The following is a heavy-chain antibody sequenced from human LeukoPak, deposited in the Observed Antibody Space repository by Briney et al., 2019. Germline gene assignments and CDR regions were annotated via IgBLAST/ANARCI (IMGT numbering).Heavy chain of an antibody. D-gene: IGHD4-17*01. J-gene: IGHJ4*02. CDR3: AIIYGEDGFDY. V-gene: IGHV3-74*01. CDR1: GFTFSSYW. Sequence: AGGSWRLSCAASGFTFSSYWMHWVRQAPGKGLVWVSRINSDGSSTSYADSVKGRFTISRDNAKNTLYLQMNSLRAEDTTVYYCAIIYGEDGFDYWGQGTLVSVSS. CDR2: INSDGSST.